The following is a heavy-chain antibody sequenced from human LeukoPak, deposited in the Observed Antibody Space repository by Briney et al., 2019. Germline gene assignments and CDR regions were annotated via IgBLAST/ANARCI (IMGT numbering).Heavy chain of an antibody. Sequence: ASVKVSCKASGYTFTSYGISWVRQAPGQGLEWMGWISAYNGNTNYAQKLQGRVTMTTDTSTSTAYMELRSLRSDDTAVYYCARVRGIAAAGTISSWFDPWGQGTLVTVSS. CDR2: ISAYNGNT. CDR3: ARVRGIAAAGTISSWFDP. J-gene: IGHJ5*02. CDR1: GYTFTSYG. D-gene: IGHD6-13*01. V-gene: IGHV1-18*01.